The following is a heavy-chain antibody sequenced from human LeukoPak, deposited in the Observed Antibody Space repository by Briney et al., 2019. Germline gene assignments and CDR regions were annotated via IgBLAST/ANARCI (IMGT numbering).Heavy chain of an antibody. D-gene: IGHD2-8*01. CDR1: GFTFSKVW. V-gene: IGHV3-30*03. CDR3: ARVYLERLTAGYFDH. J-gene: IGHJ4*02. Sequence: PGGSLRLSCAASGFTFSKVWMSWVRQAPGKGLEWVAVISDDGRHNYYADSVKGRFTISRDNSKSTLYLQMNSLRDDDSAAYFCARVYLERLTAGYFDHWGQGTQVTVSP. CDR2: ISDDGRHN.